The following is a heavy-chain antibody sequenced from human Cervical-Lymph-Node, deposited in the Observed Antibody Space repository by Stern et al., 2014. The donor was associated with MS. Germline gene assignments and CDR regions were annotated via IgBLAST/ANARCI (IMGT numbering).Heavy chain of an antibody. J-gene: IGHJ3*02. CDR2: IGTAGDT. CDR3: AREGDYVTFDI. Sequence: EVQLEESGGGLVQPGGSLRLSCAASGFTFSSYDMHWVRQATGKGLERVSAIGTAGDTYYPGSVKGRFTISRENAKNSLYLQMNSLRAGDTAVYYCAREGDYVTFDIWGQGTMVTVSS. V-gene: IGHV3-13*01. D-gene: IGHD4-17*01. CDR1: GFTFSSYD.